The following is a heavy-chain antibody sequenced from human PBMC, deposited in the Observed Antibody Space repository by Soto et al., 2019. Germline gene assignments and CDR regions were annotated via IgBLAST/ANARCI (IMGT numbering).Heavy chain of an antibody. CDR2: IHYSGST. J-gene: IGHJ4*02. Sequence: SETLSLTCTVSGGSISSSSYYWGWIRHPPGKGLEWIGSIHYSGSTYYNPSLKSRVTISVDTSKNQFSLKLSSVTAADTAVYYCARHGHILTGYSYFDYWGQGTLVTVSS. CDR3: ARHGHILTGYSYFDY. V-gene: IGHV4-39*01. D-gene: IGHD3-9*01. CDR1: GGSISSSSYY.